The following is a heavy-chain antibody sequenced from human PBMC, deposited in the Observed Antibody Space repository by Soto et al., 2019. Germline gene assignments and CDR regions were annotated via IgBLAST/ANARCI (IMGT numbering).Heavy chain of an antibody. D-gene: IGHD4-17*01. J-gene: IGHJ4*02. Sequence: QVQLVQSGAEVKKPGSSVKVSCTASGGTFSSYAISWVRQAPGHGLEWMGGIIPIFGTANYAREFQGRVTITAYESTSTAYMELSSLRAEDTAVYYCARSSGLGGTVTTFDYWVQGSLVTVS. CDR2: IIPIFGTA. CDR1: GGTFSSYA. V-gene: IGHV1-69*12. CDR3: ARSSGLGGTVTTFDY.